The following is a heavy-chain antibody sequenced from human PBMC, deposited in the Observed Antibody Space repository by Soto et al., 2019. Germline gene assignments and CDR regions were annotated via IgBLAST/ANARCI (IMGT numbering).Heavy chain of an antibody. CDR2: IYYGGST. J-gene: IGHJ6*03. CDR1: GGSISSYY. CDR3: ARRPRYSPSDYYYYYMDV. D-gene: IGHD5-18*01. Sequence: QVQLQESGPGLVKPSETLSLTCTVSGGSISSYYWSWIRQPPGRGLEWIGYIYYGGSTNYNPSLKSRVTISADTSENQFSLKLSSVTAADTAVYYCARRPRYSPSDYYYYYMDVWGKGTTVTVSS. V-gene: IGHV4-59*12.